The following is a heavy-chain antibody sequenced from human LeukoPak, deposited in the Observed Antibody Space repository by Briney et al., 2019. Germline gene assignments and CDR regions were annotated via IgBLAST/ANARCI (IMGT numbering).Heavy chain of an antibody. CDR1: GGSISSYY. CDR2: IDHTGTT. J-gene: IGHJ6*03. D-gene: IGHD4-11*01. CDR3: ARGRVSSSTYYSTYYYYFYMDV. V-gene: IGHV4-59*01. Sequence: SETLSLTCTVSGGSISSYYWTWIRQPPGKGLEWIGYIDHTGTTSYNPSLNSRVTISRDTSKNHFSLDLTSVTAADMAVYFCARGRVSSSTYYSTYYYYFYMDVWGKGTTVIVSS.